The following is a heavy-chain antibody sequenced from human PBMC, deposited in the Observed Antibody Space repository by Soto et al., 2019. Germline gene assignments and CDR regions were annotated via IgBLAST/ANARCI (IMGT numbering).Heavy chain of an antibody. CDR1: RGTFSSYA. CDR2: IIPIFGTA. D-gene: IGHD2-15*01. CDR3: ARDLEGGNHPDNWFDP. J-gene: IGHJ5*02. Sequence: QVQLVQSGAEVKKPGSSVKVSCKASRGTFSSYAISWVRQAPGQGLEWMGGIIPIFGTANYAQKFQGRVTITADESTSTAYMELSSLRSEDTAVYYCARDLEGGNHPDNWFDPWGQGTLVTVSS. V-gene: IGHV1-69*01.